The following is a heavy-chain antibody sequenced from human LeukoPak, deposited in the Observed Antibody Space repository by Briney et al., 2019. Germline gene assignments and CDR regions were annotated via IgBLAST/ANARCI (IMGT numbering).Heavy chain of an antibody. Sequence: TGGSLRLSCAASGFTFRSYGMHWVRQAPGKGLEWVAVISNDGNNKYYADSVKGRFTISRDNPKNTLFLEMNSLRTEDTAVYYCAKSRGSSYGNPPDYWGQGTLVTVSS. J-gene: IGHJ4*02. CDR1: GFTFRSYG. D-gene: IGHD5-18*01. CDR2: ISNDGNNK. CDR3: AKSRGSSYGNPPDY. V-gene: IGHV3-30*18.